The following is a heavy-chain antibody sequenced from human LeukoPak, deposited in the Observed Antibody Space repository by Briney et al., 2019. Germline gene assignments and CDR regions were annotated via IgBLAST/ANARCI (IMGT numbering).Heavy chain of an antibody. J-gene: IGHJ4*02. V-gene: IGHV3-23*01. CDR2: FFYRGDST. CDR1: GFTSGIYA. Sequence: PGGSLRLSCAASGFTSGIYAMSWVRQAPGKGLEWVSFFYRGDSTYYAESVRGRFTISRDNSKNTVYLQMNNLRGEDTAIYYCAGRITGYSSGYVFWGQGTLVTVSS. D-gene: IGHD5-18*01. CDR3: AGRITGYSSGYVF.